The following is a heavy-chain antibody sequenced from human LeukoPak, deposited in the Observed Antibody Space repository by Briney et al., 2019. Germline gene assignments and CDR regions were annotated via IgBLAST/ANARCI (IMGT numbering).Heavy chain of an antibody. CDR3: ASWGYGDYERGFDY. D-gene: IGHD4-17*01. Sequence: ASVKVSCKASGGTFSSYAINWVRQAPGQGLEWMGRIIPILGIANYAQKFQGRVTITADKSTSTAYMELSSLRSEDTAVYYCASWGYGDYERGFDYWGQGTLVTVFS. V-gene: IGHV1-69*04. CDR1: GGTFSSYA. J-gene: IGHJ4*02. CDR2: IIPILGIA.